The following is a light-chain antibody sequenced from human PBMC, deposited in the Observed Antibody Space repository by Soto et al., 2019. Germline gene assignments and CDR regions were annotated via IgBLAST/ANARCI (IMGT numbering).Light chain of an antibody. V-gene: IGLV2-14*01. Sequence: QSALTQPASVSGSPGQSITISCTGYSSDVGGYNYVSWYQQHPGKAPKLMIYEVSNRPSGVSNRFSGSKSGNTASLTISGLQAQDEADYYCSSYTSSSTRVFGGGTKLTVL. CDR2: EVS. J-gene: IGLJ3*02. CDR3: SSYTSSSTRV. CDR1: SSDVGGYNY.